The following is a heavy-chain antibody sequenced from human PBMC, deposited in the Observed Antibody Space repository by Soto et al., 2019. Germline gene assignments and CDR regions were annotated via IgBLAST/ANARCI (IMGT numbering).Heavy chain of an antibody. CDR2: IRSQANSYET. Sequence: EVQLVESGGGLVQPGGSLKLSCAASGFTFSGSAMHWVRQAPGKGLEWVGRIRSQANSYETAYAASVKGSFTISRDDSKNTAYLQMNSLKTEDTAVYYCTRHVGGSYPEPEYFQHWGPGTLGPLSS. CDR3: TRHVGGSYPEPEYFQH. D-gene: IGHD1-26*01. J-gene: IGHJ1*01. V-gene: IGHV3-73*02. CDR1: GFTFSGSA.